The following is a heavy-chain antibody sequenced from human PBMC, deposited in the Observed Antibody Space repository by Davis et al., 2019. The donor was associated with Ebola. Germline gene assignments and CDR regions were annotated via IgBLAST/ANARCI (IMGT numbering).Heavy chain of an antibody. V-gene: IGHV3-33*01. CDR3: ARVGQITIFGVVIKYATRGGMDV. J-gene: IGHJ6*02. D-gene: IGHD3-3*01. Sequence: GGSLRLSCAASGFTFSSYGMHWVRQAPGKGLEWVAVIWYDGSNKYYADSVKGRFTISRDNSKNTLYLQMNSLRAEDTAVYYCARVGQITIFGVVIKYATRGGMDVWGQGTTVTVSS. CDR2: IWYDGSNK. CDR1: GFTFSSYG.